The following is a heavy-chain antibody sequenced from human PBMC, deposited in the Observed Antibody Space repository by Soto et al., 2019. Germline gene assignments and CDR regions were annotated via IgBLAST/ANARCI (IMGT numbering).Heavy chain of an antibody. D-gene: IGHD3-9*01. J-gene: IGHJ4*02. CDR3: TRDVTYYDILTGYYIDY. CDR1: GFTFGDYA. V-gene: IGHV3-49*03. Sequence: GGSLRLSCTASGFTFGDYAMSWFRQAPGKGLEWVGFIRSKAYGGTTEYAASVKGRFTISRDDSKSIAYLQMNSLKTEDTDVYYCTRDVTYYDILTGYYIDYWGQGTLVTVSS. CDR2: IRSKAYGGTT.